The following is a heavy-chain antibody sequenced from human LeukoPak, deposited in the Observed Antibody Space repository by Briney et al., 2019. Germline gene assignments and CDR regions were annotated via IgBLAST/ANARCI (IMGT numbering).Heavy chain of an antibody. CDR1: AFTFPTYG. Sequence: PGGSLRLSCAASAFTFPTYGMIWVRQAPGKGLEWVSSITESGDNTCYADSVKGRFTISRDNSKNTLYLQMNSLRAEDTAVYYCAAKTRLSAVTSYYYVDVWGKGTTATVSS. V-gene: IGHV3-23*01. CDR2: ITESGDNT. J-gene: IGHJ6*03. D-gene: IGHD3-10*01. CDR3: AAKTRLSAVTSYYYVDV.